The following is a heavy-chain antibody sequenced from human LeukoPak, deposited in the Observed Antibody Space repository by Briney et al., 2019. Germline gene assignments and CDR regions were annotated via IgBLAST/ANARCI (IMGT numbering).Heavy chain of an antibody. J-gene: IGHJ4*02. V-gene: IGHV3-13*01. D-gene: IGHD1-14*01. CDR3: ARGNPGGEYY. CDR2: IGTAGDT. CDR1: GFTFSSYD. Sequence: GGSLRLSCAASGFTFSSYDMHWVRQATGKGLEWVSAIGTAGDTYYPGSVKGRFTISRDNSKNTLYLQMNSLRAEDTAVYYCARGNPGGEYYWGQGTLVTVSS.